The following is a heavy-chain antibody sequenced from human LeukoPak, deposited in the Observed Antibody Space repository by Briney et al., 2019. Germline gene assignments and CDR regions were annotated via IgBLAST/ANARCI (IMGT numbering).Heavy chain of an antibody. D-gene: IGHD2-15*01. CDR2: ISAYNGNT. CDR1: GYTFTSYG. CDR3: ARDPPVYCSGGSCYGDY. J-gene: IGHJ4*02. Sequence: ASVKVSCKASGYTFTSYGISWVRQAPGQGLEWMGWISAYNGNTNYAQKLQGRVTMTTDTSTSTAYMELRSLRSDDTAVYYCARDPPVYCSGGSCYGDYWGQGTLVPVSS. V-gene: IGHV1-18*01.